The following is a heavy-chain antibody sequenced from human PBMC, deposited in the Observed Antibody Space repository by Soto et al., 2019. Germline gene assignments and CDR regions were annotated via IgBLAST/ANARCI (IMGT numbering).Heavy chain of an antibody. CDR2: ISWNGVNI. CDR1: GFMFDNSG. J-gene: IGHJ4*02. V-gene: IGHV3-9*01. D-gene: IGHD2-21*01. CDR3: VKAGVRDLIVEVPVYFDI. Sequence: EVQLVESGGGLVQPGRSLRLACEASGFMFDNSGMHWARQAPGKGLEWVSGISWNGVNIGYADSVKGRFSISRDNAKDSLFLQMNSLRPDDTAFYYCVKAGVRDLIVEVPVYFDIWGQGTLVTVSS.